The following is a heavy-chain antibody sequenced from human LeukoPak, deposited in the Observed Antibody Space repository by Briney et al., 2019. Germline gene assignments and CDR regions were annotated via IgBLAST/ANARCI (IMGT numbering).Heavy chain of an antibody. Sequence: ASVKVSCKASGYTFTGYDINWVRQATGQGLEWMGWMNPNSGNTGYAQKFQGRVTMTRNTSISTAYMELSSLRSEDTAVYYCARGITIFGVVNLNWFDPWGQGTLVTVSS. CDR3: ARGITIFGVVNLNWFDP. CDR2: MNPNSGNT. CDR1: GYTFTGYD. J-gene: IGHJ5*02. D-gene: IGHD3-3*01. V-gene: IGHV1-8*01.